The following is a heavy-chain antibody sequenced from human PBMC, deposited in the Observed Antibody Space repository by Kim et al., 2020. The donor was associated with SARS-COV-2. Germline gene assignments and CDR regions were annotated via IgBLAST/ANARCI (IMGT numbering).Heavy chain of an antibody. CDR3: ARAYYDILTGYGGDWFDP. Sequence: SETLSLTCTVSGGSISSSSYYWGWIRQPPGKGLEWIGSIYYSGSTYYNPSLKSRVTISVDTSKNQFSLKLSSVTAADTAVYYCARAYYDILTGYGGDWFDPWGQGTLVTVSS. D-gene: IGHD3-9*01. J-gene: IGHJ5*02. CDR2: IYYSGST. V-gene: IGHV4-39*01. CDR1: GGSISSSSYY.